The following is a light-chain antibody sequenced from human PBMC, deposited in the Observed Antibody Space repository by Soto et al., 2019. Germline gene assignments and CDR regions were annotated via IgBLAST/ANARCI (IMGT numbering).Light chain of an antibody. CDR1: QSFSSY. Sequence: EIVLTQSPVTLSLSPGERAILSCRASQSFSSYLAWYQQTPGQAPRLLIYAATNRAPGIPARFSGSGSGTDFSHTISIREHEDVAVYYCQQRSGWPPRLTFGGGTQVQIK. V-gene: IGKV3-11*01. CDR3: QQRSGWPPRLT. J-gene: IGKJ4*01. CDR2: AAT.